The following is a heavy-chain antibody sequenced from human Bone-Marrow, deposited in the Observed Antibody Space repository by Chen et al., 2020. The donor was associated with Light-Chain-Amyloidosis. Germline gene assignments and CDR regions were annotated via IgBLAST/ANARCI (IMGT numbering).Heavy chain of an antibody. CDR2: IYPDDSDA. CDR3: AGRRDGYNFDY. D-gene: IGHD5-12*01. J-gene: IGHJ4*02. V-gene: IGHV5-51*01. Sequence: EAQPEQSASEVKEPGETLKISCKGPGYTFPNYWIGWVRQMPGKGLEWMGVIYPDDSDARYSPSFEGQVTISADKSITTAYLQWRSLKASDTAMYYCAGRRDGYNFDYWGQGTLVTVSS. CDR1: GYTFPNYW.